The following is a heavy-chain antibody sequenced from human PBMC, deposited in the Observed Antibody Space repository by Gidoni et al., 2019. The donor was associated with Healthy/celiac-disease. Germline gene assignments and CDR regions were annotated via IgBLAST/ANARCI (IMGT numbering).Heavy chain of an antibody. J-gene: IGHJ6*02. CDR1: AYTFPSYG. V-gene: IGHV1-18*01. D-gene: IGHD2-2*02. CDR2: ISAYKGNT. CDR3: ARDSYCSSTSCYIYYYYGMDV. Sequence: QVQLVQSGAEVKKPGASVKVSCNASAYTFPSYGISRVRQAAGQGLAWMRWISAYKGNTNYAQKLQGRVTMTTDTSTSTAYMELRSLRSDDTAVYYCARDSYCSSTSCYIYYYYGMDVWGQGTTVTVSS.